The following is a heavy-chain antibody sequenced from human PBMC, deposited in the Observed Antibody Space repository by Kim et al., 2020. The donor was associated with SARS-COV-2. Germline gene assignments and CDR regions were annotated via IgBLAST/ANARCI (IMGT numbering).Heavy chain of an antibody. CDR3: ARQGFYYGSGSYYAVGWSPYYYGMDV. CDR2: IYPGDSDT. Sequence: GESLKISCKGSGYSFTSYWIGWVRQMPGKGLEWMGIIYPGDSDTRYSPSFQGQVTISADKSISTAYLQWSSLKASDTAMYYCARQGFYYGSGSYYAVGWSPYYYGMDVWGQGTTVTVSS. V-gene: IGHV5-51*01. J-gene: IGHJ6*02. D-gene: IGHD3-10*01. CDR1: GYSFTSYW.